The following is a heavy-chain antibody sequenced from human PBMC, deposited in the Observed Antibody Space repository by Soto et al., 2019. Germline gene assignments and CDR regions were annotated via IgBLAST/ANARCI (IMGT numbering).Heavy chain of an antibody. CDR3: ARKVLAVGGLSYYGMDV. D-gene: IGHD6-19*01. Sequence: ASVKVSCKASGYYFNNYQNHWVRQAPGQGLEWMGWISSYTGNTYYQHSANTEYAQKFKCRVSLTTDTSTTTAYLELRGLRSDDTAVYYCARKVLAVGGLSYYGMDVWGPGTTVTVSS. CDR1: GYYFNNYQ. CDR2: ISSYTGNTYYQHSANT. V-gene: IGHV1-18*04. J-gene: IGHJ6*02.